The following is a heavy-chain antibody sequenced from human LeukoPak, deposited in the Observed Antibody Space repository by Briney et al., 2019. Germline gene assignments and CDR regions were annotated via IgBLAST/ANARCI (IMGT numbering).Heavy chain of an antibody. J-gene: IGHJ4*02. D-gene: IGHD1-26*01. CDR2: ISGSYSYI. CDR3: AKPLGGSYLFDR. CDR1: GFNLSYYS. Sequence: GGSLRLSCAASGFNLSYYSMNWVRQAPGKGLEWVSSISGSYSYIYYADSVKGRFTISRDNAKNSLYLQMNSLRAEDTAVYYCAKPLGGSYLFDRWGQGTLVTVSS. V-gene: IGHV3-21*01.